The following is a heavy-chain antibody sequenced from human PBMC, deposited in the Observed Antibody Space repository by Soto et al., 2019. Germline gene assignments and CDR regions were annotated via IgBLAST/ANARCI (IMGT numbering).Heavy chain of an antibody. J-gene: IGHJ6*02. CDR2: MDPNSGST. CDR1: GYTFTSYD. V-gene: IGHV1-8*01. D-gene: IGHD3-3*01. Sequence: QAQLVQSGAEVKKPGASVKVSCKASGYTFTSYDINWVRQAPGQGLEWLGWMDPNSGSTVYAQNFQGRVTMTRNISITTAHMELSSLRSEDTAVYYCARERKFDFWRKGLDVWGQGTTVTVSS. CDR3: ARERKFDFWRKGLDV.